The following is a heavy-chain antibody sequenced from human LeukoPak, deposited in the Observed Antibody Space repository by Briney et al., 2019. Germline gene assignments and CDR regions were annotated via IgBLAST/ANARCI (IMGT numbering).Heavy chain of an antibody. V-gene: IGHV1-18*01. CDR2: ISAYNGNT. D-gene: IGHD6-19*01. Sequence: ASVKVSCKASGYTFTSYGISWVRQAPGQGLEWMGWISAYNGNTNYAQKLQGRVTMTTDTSTSTAYMELRSLRSDDTAVYYCARLYSSGRYDDISPQNSLYYFDYWGQGTLVTVSS. CDR1: GYTFTSYG. CDR3: ARLYSSGRYDDISPQNSLYYFDY. J-gene: IGHJ4*02.